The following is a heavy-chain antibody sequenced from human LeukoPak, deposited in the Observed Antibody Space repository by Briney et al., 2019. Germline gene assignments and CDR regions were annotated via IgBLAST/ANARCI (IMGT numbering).Heavy chain of an antibody. J-gene: IGHJ4*02. V-gene: IGHV4-39*01. D-gene: IGHD3-22*01. Sequence: SETLSLTCTVSGGAITGSTYYWGWIRQPPGKGLEWIGSMYYSGSTYYKPSLKSRVTISADTSKNQCSLELSSVTAADTAVYYCARQYYDNTGYYYFDYWGQGILVTVSS. CDR1: GGAITGSTYY. CDR3: ARQYYDNTGYYYFDY. CDR2: MYYSGST.